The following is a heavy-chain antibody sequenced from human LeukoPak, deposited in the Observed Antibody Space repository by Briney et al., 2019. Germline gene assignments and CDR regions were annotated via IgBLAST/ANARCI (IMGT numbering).Heavy chain of an antibody. CDR3: ARDRVVSFWDSRYYYYYMDV. D-gene: IGHD3-16*01. J-gene: IGHJ6*03. CDR1: GGSISSGGYY. V-gene: IGHV4-30-2*01. Sequence: SETLSLTCTVSGGSISSGGYYWSWIRQPPGKGLEWIGYIYHSGSTYYNPSLKSRVTISVDRSKNQFSLKLSSVTAADTAVYYCARDRVVSFWDSRYYYYYMDVWGKGTTVTVSS. CDR2: IYHSGST.